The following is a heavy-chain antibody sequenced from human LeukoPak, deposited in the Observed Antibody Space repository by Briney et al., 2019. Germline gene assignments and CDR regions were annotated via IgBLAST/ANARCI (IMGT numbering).Heavy chain of an antibody. CDR1: GSAFGSYA. J-gene: IGHJ1*01. Sequence: GRSLRLSCAASGSAFGSYAMHWVRQAPGRGLEWVALISYDGTNEYYADSVKGRFTISRDNSKNTLYLQMNSLRAEDTALYYCAREGDNNKWYRFQHWGQGTLVTVSS. V-gene: IGHV3-30-3*01. CDR2: ISYDGTNE. CDR3: AREGDNNKWYRFQH. D-gene: IGHD2-2*01.